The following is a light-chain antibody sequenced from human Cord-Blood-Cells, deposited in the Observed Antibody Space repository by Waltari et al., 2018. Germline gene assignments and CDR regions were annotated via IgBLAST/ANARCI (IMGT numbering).Light chain of an antibody. CDR2: AAS. J-gene: IGKJ4*01. Sequence: IQMTQSPSSLSASVGDRVTITCRASQSISSYLNWYQQKPGKAPKLLIYAASSLQSGVPSRFSGSGSGTDFTLTISSLQPEDFATYYCQQSYSTPQGLTFGGGTKVEIK. CDR1: QSISSY. V-gene: IGKV1-39*01. CDR3: QQSYSTPQGLT.